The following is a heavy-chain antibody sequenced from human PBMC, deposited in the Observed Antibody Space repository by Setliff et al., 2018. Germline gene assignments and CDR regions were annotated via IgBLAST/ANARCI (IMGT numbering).Heavy chain of an antibody. CDR3: ASTDWGWGYYFDY. D-gene: IGHD7-27*01. V-gene: IGHV4-61*02. J-gene: IGHJ4*02. CDR2: LYSSGSN. CDR1: GGSISSGPYY. Sequence: PSETLSLTCTVSGGSISSGPYYWNWFRQPAGKGLEWIGRLYSSGSNNYNPSLKSRVTISVDTSKNQFSLKLSSVTAADTAVYYCASTDWGWGYYFDYWGQGTLVTVSS.